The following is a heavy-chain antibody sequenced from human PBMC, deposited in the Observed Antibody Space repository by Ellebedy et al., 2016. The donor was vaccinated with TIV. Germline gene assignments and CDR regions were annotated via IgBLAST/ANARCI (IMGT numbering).Heavy chain of an antibody. Sequence: AASVKVSCKVSGGTFSNYGTIWTRQAPGQGLEYVGGIIPMFGATQYAQKFQGRVAIDAEESTTTVYMELSSLRSDDTAMYYCARMRCVPLGGKLSCPLGYWGQGTLVTVSS. CDR3: ARMRCVPLGGKLSCPLGY. CDR2: IIPMFGAT. D-gene: IGHD3-16*02. J-gene: IGHJ4*02. V-gene: IGHV1-69*13. CDR1: GGTFSNYG.